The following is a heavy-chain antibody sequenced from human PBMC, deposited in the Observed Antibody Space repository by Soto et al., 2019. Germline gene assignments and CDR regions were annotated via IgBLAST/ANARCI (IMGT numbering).Heavy chain of an antibody. Sequence: VKVSCKASGYTFINYYIHWVRQAPGQGLEWMAIINPMGGSTNYAQEFQGRVTLTSDTSTSTVYMELSSLRFEDTALFYCARDLAAGDLWGQGTLLTVSS. J-gene: IGHJ5*02. CDR3: ARDLAAGDL. CDR1: GYTFINYY. V-gene: IGHV1-46*01. D-gene: IGHD6-13*01. CDR2: INPMGGST.